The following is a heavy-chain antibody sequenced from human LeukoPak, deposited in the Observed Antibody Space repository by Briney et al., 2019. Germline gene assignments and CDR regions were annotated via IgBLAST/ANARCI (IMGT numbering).Heavy chain of an antibody. CDR3: ARRRYGEAFDI. Sequence: GGSLRLSCAASGFTFSSYAMHWVRQAPGKGLEWVANIKQDGSENYFVDAVKGRFTISRDNAWNSLYLQMNSLRVEGTAVYYCARRRYGEAFDIWGQGTVVTVSS. CDR1: GFTFSSYA. J-gene: IGHJ3*02. V-gene: IGHV3-7*01. D-gene: IGHD3-9*01. CDR2: IKQDGSEN.